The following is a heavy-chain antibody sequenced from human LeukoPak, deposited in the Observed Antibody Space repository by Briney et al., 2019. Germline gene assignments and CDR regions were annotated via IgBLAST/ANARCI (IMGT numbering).Heavy chain of an antibody. D-gene: IGHD3-9*01. V-gene: IGHV5-51*01. J-gene: IGHJ3*02. CDR2: IYPGDSDT. CDR3: ARRRYFDWLTAFDI. Sequence: GASLKISCKCSGSSFTSYWIGWVRQMPGKGLEWMGIIYPGDSDTRYSPSFQGQVTISADKSISTAYLQWSSLKASDTAMYYCARRRYFDWLTAFDIWGQGTMVTVSS. CDR1: GSSFTSYW.